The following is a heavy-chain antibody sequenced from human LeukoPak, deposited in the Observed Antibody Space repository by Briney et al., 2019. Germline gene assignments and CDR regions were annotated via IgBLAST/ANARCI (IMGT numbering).Heavy chain of an antibody. Sequence: SQTLSLTCTVSGGSISSGDYYWSWIRQPPGTGLEWIGYIYYSGSTYYNPSLKSRVTISVDTSKNQFSLKLSSVTAADTAVYYCASQPVDTAMVRNDAFDIWGQGTMVTVSS. V-gene: IGHV4-30-4*08. CDR3: ASQPVDTAMVRNDAFDI. CDR1: GGSISSGDYY. J-gene: IGHJ3*02. D-gene: IGHD5-18*01. CDR2: IYYSGST.